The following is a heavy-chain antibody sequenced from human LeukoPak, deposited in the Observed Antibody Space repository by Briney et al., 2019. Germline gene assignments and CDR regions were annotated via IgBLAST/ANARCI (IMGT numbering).Heavy chain of an antibody. CDR2: INHSGST. CDR3: ARESPYYYYGMDV. J-gene: IGHJ6*02. CDR1: GGSFNSYY. V-gene: IGHV4-34*01. Sequence: PSETLSLTCAVYGGSFNSYYWSWIRQPPGKGLEWIGEINHSGSTNYNPSLKSRVTISVDTSKNQFSLKLSSVTAADTAVYYCARESPYYYYGMDVWGQGTTVTVSS.